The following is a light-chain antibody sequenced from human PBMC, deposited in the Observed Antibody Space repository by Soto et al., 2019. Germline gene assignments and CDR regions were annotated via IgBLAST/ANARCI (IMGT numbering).Light chain of an antibody. V-gene: IGKV3-15*01. CDR2: GAS. J-gene: IGKJ2*01. CDR3: QQSNNWPDT. Sequence: EIVMTQSPATLSVSPGERATLSCRASQSVSSNLAWYQQKPGQAPRLLIYGASTRATGIPARFSGSWSGTEFTLTISSLQSEDFAVYYCQQSNNWPDTFGQGTKLEIK. CDR1: QSVSSN.